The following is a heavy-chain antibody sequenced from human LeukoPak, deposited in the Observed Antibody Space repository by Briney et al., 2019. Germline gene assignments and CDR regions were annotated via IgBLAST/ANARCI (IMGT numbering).Heavy chain of an antibody. CDR2: INPRYGST. Sequence: ASATVSCKASGYTFSNYHIHWVRQAPGQGIEWMGIINPRYGSTTYAQNFQGRVTMTRDMSTSTVYMELSSLRSEDTAVYYCAREEARDGSTGYYFDYWGQGTLLTVSS. V-gene: IGHV1-46*01. J-gene: IGHJ4*02. D-gene: IGHD5-24*01. CDR3: AREEARDGSTGYYFDY. CDR1: GYTFSNYH.